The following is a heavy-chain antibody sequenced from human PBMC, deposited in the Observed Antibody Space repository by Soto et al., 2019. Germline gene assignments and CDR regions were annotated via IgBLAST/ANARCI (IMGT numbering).Heavy chain of an antibody. V-gene: IGHV4-59*01. CDR3: ARQSQAIPVYYFDY. D-gene: IGHD2-21*01. CDR1: GGSISSYY. CDR2: IYYSGST. J-gene: IGHJ4*02. Sequence: PSETLSLTCTVSGGSISSYYWSWIRQPPGKGLEWIGYIYYSGSTNYNPSLKSRVTISVDTSKNQFSLKLSSVTAADTAVYYCARQSQAIPVYYFDYWGKETLVTVS.